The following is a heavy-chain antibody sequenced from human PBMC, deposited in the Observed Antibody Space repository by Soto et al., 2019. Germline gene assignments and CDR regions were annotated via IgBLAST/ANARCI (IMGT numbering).Heavy chain of an antibody. CDR3: ARGFGGNSWDYYYYGMDV. J-gene: IGHJ6*02. D-gene: IGHD2-21*02. V-gene: IGHV1-8*01. CDR1: GYTFTIYD. Sequence: GASVKVSCKASGYTFTIYDINWVRQATGQGLEWMGWMNPNSGNTGYAQKFQGRVTMTRNTSISTAYMELSSLRSEDTAVYHCARGFGGNSWDYYYYGMDVWGQGTTVTVSS. CDR2: MNPNSGNT.